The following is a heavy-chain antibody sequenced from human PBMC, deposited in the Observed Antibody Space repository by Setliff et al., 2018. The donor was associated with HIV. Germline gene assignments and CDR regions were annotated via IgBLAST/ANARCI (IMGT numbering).Heavy chain of an antibody. D-gene: IGHD3-10*02. J-gene: IGHJ6*03. Sequence: ASVKVSCKASGGTFNTYDISWVRQAPGQGLEWMGGIIPIFGTANYAQKFQGRVTITADESTSTAYMELSSLRSEDTAVYYCARIVRPSYYYYYYMDVWGKGTTVTVSS. CDR3: ARIVRPSYYYYYYMDV. CDR1: GGTFNTYD. V-gene: IGHV1-69*13. CDR2: IIPIFGTA.